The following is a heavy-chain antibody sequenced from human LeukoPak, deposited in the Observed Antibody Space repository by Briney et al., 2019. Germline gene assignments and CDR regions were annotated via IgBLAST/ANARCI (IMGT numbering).Heavy chain of an antibody. V-gene: IGHV1-8*01. CDR3: ARGLSNRYYYGSGSYRTNDAFDI. J-gene: IGHJ3*02. CDR1: GYTFTRYD. CDR2: MNPNSGNT. D-gene: IGHD3-10*01. Sequence: GASVKVSCKASGYTFTRYDINWVRQATGQGLAWMGLMNPNSGNTGYAQKFQGRVTMTRNTSISTAYMELSSLRSEDTAVYYCARGLSNRYYYGSGSYRTNDAFDIWGQGTMVTVSS.